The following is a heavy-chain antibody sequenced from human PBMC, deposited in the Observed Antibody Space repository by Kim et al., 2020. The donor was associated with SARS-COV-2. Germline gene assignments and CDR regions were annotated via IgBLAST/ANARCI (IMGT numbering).Heavy chain of an antibody. CDR3: VKMCERHLWEYYYGMDA. Sequence: GKGRSTISRDNSKNTLHLQMNSLRAEDTAVYYCVKMCERHLWEYYYGMDAWGQGTPVTVSS. V-gene: IGHV3-23*01. J-gene: IGHJ6*02. D-gene: IGHD1-26*01.